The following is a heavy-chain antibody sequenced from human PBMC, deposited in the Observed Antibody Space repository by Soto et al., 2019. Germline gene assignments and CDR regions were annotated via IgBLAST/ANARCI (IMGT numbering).Heavy chain of an antibody. CDR1: GGSMSGYY. V-gene: IGHV4-4*07. J-gene: IGHJ4*02. CDR3: ARETGFLAVAGWGYFDY. Sequence: ETRSLTCTVSGGSMSGYYWTWIRQPAGKGLEWIGRIYTSGSTNYNPSLKSRVTMSVDTSKNQFSLKLSSVTAADTAVYYCARETGFLAVAGWGYFDYWGQGTLVTVPS. CDR2: IYTSGST. D-gene: IGHD6-19*01.